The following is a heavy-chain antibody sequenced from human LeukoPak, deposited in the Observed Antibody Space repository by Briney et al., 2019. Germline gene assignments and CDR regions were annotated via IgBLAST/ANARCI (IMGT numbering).Heavy chain of an antibody. V-gene: IGHV3-9*01. D-gene: IGHD2-21*01. J-gene: IGHJ6*03. CDR1: GFIFENYA. CDR2: ISWNGGVV. Sequence: GRSLRLSCAASGFIFENYAMHWVRQAPGKGLEWGSGISWNGGVVGYMDSVKGRFTISRDNANNFLYLQMSSLKVEDTAFYYCAKIAVPRPGRYHIDVWGKGITVTVSS. CDR3: AKIAVPRPGRYHIDV.